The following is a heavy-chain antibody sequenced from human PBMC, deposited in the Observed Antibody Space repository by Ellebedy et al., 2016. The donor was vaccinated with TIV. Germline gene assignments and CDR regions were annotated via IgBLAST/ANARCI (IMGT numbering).Heavy chain of an antibody. CDR3: ARESQLLFEYFQH. Sequence: ASVKVSXXASGYTFSGYYIHWVRQAPGQGLEWMGWINPQSGVTNYAQKFQGRVTLTRDTSISTAYMELRRLRSDDTAVYYCARESQLLFEYFQHWGQGTLVTVSS. CDR1: GYTFSGYY. V-gene: IGHV1-2*02. J-gene: IGHJ1*01. CDR2: INPQSGVT. D-gene: IGHD2-2*01.